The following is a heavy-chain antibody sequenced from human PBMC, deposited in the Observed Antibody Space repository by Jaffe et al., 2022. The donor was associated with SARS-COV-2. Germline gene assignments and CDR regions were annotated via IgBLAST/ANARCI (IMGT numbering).Heavy chain of an antibody. CDR2: IKQDGSEK. CDR1: GFSISSYW. V-gene: IGHV3-7*01. D-gene: IGHD3-22*01. Sequence: EVQLVESGGGLVQRGGSLRLSCEASGFSISSYWMSWVRQAPGKGLEWVANIKQDGSEKYYVDSVKGRFTISRDNAKNSLYLQMNTLRAEDTAVYYCARDPGRSGYSDYWGQGTLVTVSS. J-gene: IGHJ4*02. CDR3: ARDPGRSGYSDY.